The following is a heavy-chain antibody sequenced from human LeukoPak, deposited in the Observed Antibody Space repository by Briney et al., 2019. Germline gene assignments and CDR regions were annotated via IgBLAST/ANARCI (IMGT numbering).Heavy chain of an antibody. CDR1: GFTFSSYA. CDR2: ISYDGSNK. CDR3: VRDLTTVTSH. J-gene: IGHJ4*02. Sequence: GGSLRLSCAASGFTFSSYAMSWVRQAPGKGLEWVAVISYDGSNKYHAESVKGRFTISRDNSKNTLYLQLNSLKPADTAVYYCVRDLTTVTSHWGQGTLVTVSS. V-gene: IGHV3-30*04. D-gene: IGHD4-17*01.